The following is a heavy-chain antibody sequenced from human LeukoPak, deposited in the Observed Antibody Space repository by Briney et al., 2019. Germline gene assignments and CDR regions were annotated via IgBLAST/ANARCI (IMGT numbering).Heavy chain of an antibody. CDR1: GYTFTSYG. Sequence: GASVKVSCKASGYTFTSYGISWVRQAPGQELEWMGWISAYNGNTNYAQKLQGRVTMTTDTSTSTAYMELRSLRSDDTAVYYCARELPRGGYCSSTSCPVDYWGQGTLVTVSS. CDR2: ISAYNGNT. CDR3: ARELPRGGYCSSTSCPVDY. V-gene: IGHV1-18*01. D-gene: IGHD2-2*01. J-gene: IGHJ4*02.